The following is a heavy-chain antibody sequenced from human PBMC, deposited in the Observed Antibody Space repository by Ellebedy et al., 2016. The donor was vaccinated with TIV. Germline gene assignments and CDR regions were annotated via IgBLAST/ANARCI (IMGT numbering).Heavy chain of an antibody. CDR1: GYTFTSYG. V-gene: IGHV1-18*01. CDR3: ARVDLVMPAALDP. J-gene: IGHJ5*02. D-gene: IGHD2-2*01. CDR2: ISGYNGDT. Sequence: ASVKVSXXASGYTFTSYGIFWVRQAPGQGLEWMGWISGYNGDTHYAQKFQGRVTMTRDTSISTAYMELSRLTSDDTAVYYCARVDLVMPAALDPWGQGTLVTVPS.